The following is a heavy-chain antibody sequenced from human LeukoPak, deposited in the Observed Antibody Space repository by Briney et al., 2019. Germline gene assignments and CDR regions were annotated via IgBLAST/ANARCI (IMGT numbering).Heavy chain of an antibody. CDR2: ISPDGTVT. V-gene: IGHV3-74*01. J-gene: IGHJ1*01. CDR1: GFALSDSW. CDR3: ARDVGFSPDR. D-gene: IGHD1-14*01. Sequence: GGSLRLSCVPSGFALSDSWMHWVRQTPGKGLVWVSHISPDGTVTNYADFVKGRFIISRDNAKNTVFLQINSLRAEDTSVYFCARDVGFSPDRWGQGTLVTVSS.